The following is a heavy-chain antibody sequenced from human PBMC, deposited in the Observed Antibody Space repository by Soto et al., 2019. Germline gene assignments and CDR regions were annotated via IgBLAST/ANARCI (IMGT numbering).Heavy chain of an antibody. CDR2: INSDGTYA. J-gene: IGHJ4*02. CDR3: APERKSGDY. Sequence: EVQLVESGGGSVQPGGSLRLSCAASGFTFSNYWMYWVRQAPGKGLVWVSRINSDGTYATYADSVKGRFTISRDNAKNTVYLQMDSLGAEDTAVYYCAPERKSGDYWGQGTLVTVSS. CDR1: GFTFSNYW. V-gene: IGHV3-74*01. D-gene: IGHD1-26*01.